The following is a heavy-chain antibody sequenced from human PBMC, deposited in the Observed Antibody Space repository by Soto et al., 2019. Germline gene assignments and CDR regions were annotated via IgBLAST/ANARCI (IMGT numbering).Heavy chain of an antibody. CDR3: ARVGCSGGSCYSGRLAFYYYYMDL. Sequence: EVQLVESGGGLVKPGGPLILSCAASGFTFSSYSMNWVRQAPGKGLEWVSSTSSGTSYIYYAASVKGRFTISRDNAKNSLYLQMNSLRAEDTAVYYCARVGCSGGSCYSGRLAFYYYYMDLWGEGTTVTVSS. CDR1: GFTFSSYS. D-gene: IGHD2-15*01. CDR2: TSSGTSYI. V-gene: IGHV3-21*02. J-gene: IGHJ6*03.